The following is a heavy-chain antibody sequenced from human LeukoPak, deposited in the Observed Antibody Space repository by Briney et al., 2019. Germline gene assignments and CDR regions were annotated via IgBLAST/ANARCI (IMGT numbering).Heavy chain of an antibody. CDR2: IDTAGDT. Sequence: GGSLRLSCAASGFTFSNYDMHWVRQAPGKGLEWVSGIDTAGDTYYPGSVRGRFTISRQDAKNSLYPQMNNLRAGDTAVYYCARVRVDRGYAYFDYWGQGTLVTVSS. CDR3: ARVRVDRGYAYFDY. D-gene: IGHD5-18*01. J-gene: IGHJ4*02. CDR1: GFTFSNYD. V-gene: IGHV3-13*01.